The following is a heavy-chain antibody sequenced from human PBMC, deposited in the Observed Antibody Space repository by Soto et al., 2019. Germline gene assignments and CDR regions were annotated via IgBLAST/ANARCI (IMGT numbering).Heavy chain of an antibody. V-gene: IGHV3-23*01. CDR1: GFTFSSYA. D-gene: IGHD2-21*02. Sequence: QPGGSLRLSCAASGFTFSSYAMSWVRQAPGKGLEWVSAISGSGGSTYYADSVKGRFTISRDNSKNTLYLQMNSLRAEDTAVYYCAKDPHIVVVTAIPTEYFQHWGQGTLVTVSS. CDR2: ISGSGGST. CDR3: AKDPHIVVVTAIPTEYFQH. J-gene: IGHJ1*01.